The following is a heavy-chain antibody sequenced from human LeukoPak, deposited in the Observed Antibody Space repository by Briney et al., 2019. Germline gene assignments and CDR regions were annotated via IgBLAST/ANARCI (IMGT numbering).Heavy chain of an antibody. D-gene: IGHD3-22*01. V-gene: IGHV3-53*01. CDR1: GFTVSSNY. CDR2: IYSNGAT. Sequence: PGGSLRLSCAASGFTVSSNYMSWVRQAPGKGLEWVSVIYSNGATYYAESAKGRFTISRDNSKNTLYLQMNSLRAEDTAVYYCARDNNYYDSSGSGYWGQGTLVTVSS. CDR3: ARDNNYYDSSGSGY. J-gene: IGHJ4*02.